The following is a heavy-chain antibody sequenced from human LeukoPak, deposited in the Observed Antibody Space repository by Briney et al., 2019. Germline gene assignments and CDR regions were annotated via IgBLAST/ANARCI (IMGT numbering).Heavy chain of an antibody. CDR2: IIPILGIA. CDR1: GGTFSSYA. V-gene: IGHV1-69*04. Sequence: SVKVSCKASGGTFSSYAISWVRQAPGQGLEWMGRIIPILGIANYAQKFQGRVTITADKSTSTAYMELSSLSSEDTAVYYCASGYYDSSGYWSAEYFQHWGQGTLVTVSS. CDR3: ASGYYDSSGYWSAEYFQH. J-gene: IGHJ1*01. D-gene: IGHD3-22*01.